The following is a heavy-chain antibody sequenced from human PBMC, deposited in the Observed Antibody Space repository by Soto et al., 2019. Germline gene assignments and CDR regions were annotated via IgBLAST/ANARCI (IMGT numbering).Heavy chain of an antibody. D-gene: IGHD2-2*01. CDR1: GFTFSSYS. CDR2: ISSSSRYI. V-gene: IGHV3-21*01. Sequence: PLGSLRLSCAASGFTFSSYSMNWVRQAPGKWLEWVSSISSSSRYIYYADSVKGRFTISRDNAKNSLYLQMNSLRAEDTAVYYCARELVPAAIDIYYYYYGMDVWGQGTTVTVSS. J-gene: IGHJ6*02. CDR3: ARELVPAAIDIYYYYYGMDV.